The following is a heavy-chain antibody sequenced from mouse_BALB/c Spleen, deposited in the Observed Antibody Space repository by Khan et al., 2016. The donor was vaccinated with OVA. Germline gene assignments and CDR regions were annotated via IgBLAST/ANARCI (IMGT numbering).Heavy chain of an antibody. J-gene: IGHJ3*01. CDR1: GFTFSDYG. CDR3: ARGGGTAPFAY. D-gene: IGHD1-2*01. Sequence: EVELVESGGGLVQPGGSRKLSCEASGFTFSDYGMAWVRQAPGKGPEWVAFISDLAYTIYSADTVTGRFTISRENAKNTLYLVMSSLRSEDTAIYYCARGGGTAPFAYWGLGTLVTVSA. CDR2: ISDLAYTI. V-gene: IGHV5-15*02.